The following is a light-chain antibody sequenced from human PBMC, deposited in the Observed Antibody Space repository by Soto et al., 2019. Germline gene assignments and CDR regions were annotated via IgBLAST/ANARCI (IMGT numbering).Light chain of an antibody. CDR3: QQRSNWPRGT. V-gene: IGKV3-11*01. J-gene: IGKJ1*01. CDR1: QSVSSY. Sequence: EIVLTQSPATLSLSPGERATLSCRASQSVSSYLAWYQQKPGQAPRLLIYDASNRATGIPARFSGSGSGTDFTLTIRSLEPEDFVVYYCQQRSNWPRGTFGQGSKVEIK. CDR2: DAS.